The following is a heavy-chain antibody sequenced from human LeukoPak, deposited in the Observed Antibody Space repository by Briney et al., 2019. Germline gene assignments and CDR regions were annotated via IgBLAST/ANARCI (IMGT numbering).Heavy chain of an antibody. V-gene: IGHV3-9*01. D-gene: IGHD2-2*01. CDR1: GFTFDDYA. CDR2: ISWNSGSI. J-gene: IGHJ4*02. Sequence: GRSLRLSCAASGFTFDDYAMHWVWQAPGKGLEWVSGISWNSGSIGYADSVKGRFTISRDNAKNSLYLQMNSLRADDTALYYCAKGYCSSTSCYVDYWGQGTLVTVSS. CDR3: AKGYCSSTSCYVDY.